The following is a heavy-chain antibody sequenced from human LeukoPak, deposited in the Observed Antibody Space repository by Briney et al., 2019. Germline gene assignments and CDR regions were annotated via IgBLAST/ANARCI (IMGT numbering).Heavy chain of an antibody. CDR3: GRTLRGDCSSTSCEKSYYSYGMDV. D-gene: IGHD2-2*01. V-gene: IGHV3-64*01. J-gene: IGHJ6*02. CDR2: ISSKGGST. Sequence: GGSLRLSCAASGFTFSNYGMHWVRQAPGKGLEYVSAISSKGGSTYYANSVKGRFTISRDNSKNTLYLQMGSLRAEDMAVYYCGRTLRGDCSSTSCEKSYYSYGMDVWGQGTTVTVSS. CDR1: GFTFSNYG.